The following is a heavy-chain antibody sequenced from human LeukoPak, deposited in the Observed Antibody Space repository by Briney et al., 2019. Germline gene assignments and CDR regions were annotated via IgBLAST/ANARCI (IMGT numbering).Heavy chain of an antibody. V-gene: IGHV4-59*01. CDR3: ARDGGQQWLGYYYYGMDV. CDR1: GGSISSYY. Sequence: SETLSLTCTVSGGSISSYYWSWIRQPPGKGLEWIGYIYYSGSTNYNPSLKSRVTISVDTSKNQFSLKLSSVTAADTAVYYCARDGGQQWLGYYYYGMDVWGQGTTVTVSS. J-gene: IGHJ6*02. D-gene: IGHD6-19*01. CDR2: IYYSGST.